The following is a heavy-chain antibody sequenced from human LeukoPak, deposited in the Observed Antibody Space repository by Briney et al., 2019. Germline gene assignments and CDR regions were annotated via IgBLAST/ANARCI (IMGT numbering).Heavy chain of an antibody. CDR2: INPSGGST. J-gene: IGHJ3*02. CDR1: GYTFTSYY. V-gene: IGHV1-46*01. D-gene: IGHD1-26*01. CDR3: ARDRVGATTIDAFDI. Sequence: ASVKVSCKASGYTFTSYYMHWVRQAPGQGLEWMGIINPSGGSTSYAQKFQGRVTMTRDTSTSTVYMELSSLRSEDTAVYYCARDRVGATTIDAFDIWGQGTMVTVSS.